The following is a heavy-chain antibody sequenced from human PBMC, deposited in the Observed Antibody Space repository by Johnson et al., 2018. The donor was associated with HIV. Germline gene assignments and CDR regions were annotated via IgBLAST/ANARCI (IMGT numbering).Heavy chain of an antibody. V-gene: IGHV3-20*04. J-gene: IGHJ3*02. CDR2: ISGNSGSR. D-gene: IGHD1-26*01. Sequence: VQLVESGGGVVRPGGSLRLSCAASGFRFEDYAMHWVRKAPGKGLEWVSGISGNSGSRSYEESVKGQFSISRDNAKNSLYLQMNSLRAEDTAVYYCAKVLDRAFIVGAPGIWGQGTMVTVSS. CDR1: GFRFEDYA. CDR3: AKVLDRAFIVGAPGI.